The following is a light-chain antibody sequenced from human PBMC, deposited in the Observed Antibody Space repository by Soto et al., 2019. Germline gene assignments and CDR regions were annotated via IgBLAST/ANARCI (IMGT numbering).Light chain of an antibody. J-gene: IGKJ3*01. Sequence: EMVLTQSPGTLSVSPGERVTLSCRASQSVFSKLAWYQQKPGQAPTLLIFDASARAPGTPARFSGSGSGTEFTLTISSLQSEDFAVYYCQQRSNWPPLFGPGTKVDIK. CDR1: QSVFSK. V-gene: IGKV3-15*01. CDR2: DAS. CDR3: QQRSNWPPL.